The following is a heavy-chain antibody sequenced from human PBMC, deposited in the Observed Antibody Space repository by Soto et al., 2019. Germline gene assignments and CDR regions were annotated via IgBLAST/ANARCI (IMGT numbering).Heavy chain of an antibody. Sequence: ASVKVSCKASGYTFTSYDINWVRQATGQGLEWMGWMNPNSGNTGYAQKFQGRVTMTRNTSISTAYMELSSLRSEDTAVYYCARDPPWMNSSSWKKDSFDYWGQGTLVTVSS. V-gene: IGHV1-8*01. CDR1: GYTFTSYD. D-gene: IGHD6-13*01. CDR2: MNPNSGNT. J-gene: IGHJ4*02. CDR3: ARDPPWMNSSSWKKDSFDY.